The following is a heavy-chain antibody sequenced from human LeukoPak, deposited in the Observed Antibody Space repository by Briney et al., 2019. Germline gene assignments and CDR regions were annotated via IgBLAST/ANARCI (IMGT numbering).Heavy chain of an antibody. CDR2: ISYGGTT. Sequence: PSETLSLTCTVSGASISSSSYYWGWIRQPPGKELEWIGSISYGGTTYYNPSLKSRVTISVDTSKNQFSLKLSSVTAADTTVYYCASHIAPPDAANCFDPWGQGTLVTVSS. D-gene: IGHD6-13*01. CDR3: ASHIAPPDAANCFDP. V-gene: IGHV4-39*01. J-gene: IGHJ5*02. CDR1: GASISSSSYY.